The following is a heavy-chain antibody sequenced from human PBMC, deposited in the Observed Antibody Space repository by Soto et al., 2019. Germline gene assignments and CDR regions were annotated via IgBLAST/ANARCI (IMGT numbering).Heavy chain of an antibody. J-gene: IGHJ6*02. CDR3: ATVYGSGSYFVDYYGMDV. CDR2: ISADTGHT. CDR1: AYSFTSYG. D-gene: IGHD3-10*01. V-gene: IGHV1-18*01. Sequence: QVQLVQSGAEVKKPGASVKVACKTSAYSFTSYGVSWVRQAPGEGLEWMGWISADTGHTSYAQKFQGRVTMTKDTSTRTAYMDLRSLRSDDTAVYYCATVYGSGSYFVDYYGMDVWGQGTTVTVSS.